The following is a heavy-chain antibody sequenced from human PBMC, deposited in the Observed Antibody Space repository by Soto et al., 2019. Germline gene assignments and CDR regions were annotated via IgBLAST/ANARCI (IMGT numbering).Heavy chain of an antibody. V-gene: IGHV1-18*01. CDR1: GYTFSTYG. CDR3: ARLEHNFGPHDY. CDR2: ISVHNGYT. Sequence: QVQLAQSGAEVKKPGASVTVSCKASGYTFSTYGISWVRQAPGQGLEWVGWISVHNGYTKYATELQGRVTVTTGPSTSTAYMELRSLRSDDSAVYYCARLEHNFGPHDYWGQGTLVTVTS. J-gene: IGHJ4*02. D-gene: IGHD1-1*01.